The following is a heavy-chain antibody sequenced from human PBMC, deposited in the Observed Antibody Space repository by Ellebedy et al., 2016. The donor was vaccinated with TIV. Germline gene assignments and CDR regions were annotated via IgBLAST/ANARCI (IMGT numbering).Heavy chain of an antibody. CDR3: ARGVAATAGKDWFNP. J-gene: IGHJ5*02. D-gene: IGHD6-13*01. Sequence: SETLSLXXTVSGGSISGYYWSWIRQPPGKGLEWIAYISFSGRTNYNPSLQSRVTMTRDTSTSTVYMELSSLRSEDTAVYYCARGVAATAGKDWFNPWGQGTLVTVSS. V-gene: IGHV4-59*01. CDR1: GGSISGYY. CDR2: ISFSGRT.